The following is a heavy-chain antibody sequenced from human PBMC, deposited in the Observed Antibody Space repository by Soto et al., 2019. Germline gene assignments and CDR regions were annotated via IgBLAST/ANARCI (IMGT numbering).Heavy chain of an antibody. D-gene: IGHD6-19*01. J-gene: IGHJ4*02. CDR3: ARSVEWLASFDY. Sequence: QVQLVQSGAEVKKPGASVKVSXXXXXXXXXSXXINXXXXAXGXGLEWMGWMNPNSGNTGYAQKFQGRVTMTRNTSISTAYMELSSLRSEDTAVXYCARSVEWLASFDYWGQGTLVTVSS. CDR2: MNPNSGNT. CDR1: XXXXXSXX. V-gene: IGHV1-8*01.